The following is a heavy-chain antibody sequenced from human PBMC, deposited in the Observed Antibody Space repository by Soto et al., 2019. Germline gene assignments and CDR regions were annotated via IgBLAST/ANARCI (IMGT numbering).Heavy chain of an antibody. CDR1: DGSIRSYY. CDR3: ARSQTAVSTGFDY. Sequence: SETLSLTCTVSDGSIRSYYWSWMRQPPGKGLEWIGYIYYTGSTSYNPSLKSRVTISVDTSKNQFSLKLSSVSAADTAVYYCARSQTAVSTGFDYWVQGTLVTVSS. J-gene: IGHJ4*02. D-gene: IGHD4-17*01. V-gene: IGHV4-59*01. CDR2: IYYTGST.